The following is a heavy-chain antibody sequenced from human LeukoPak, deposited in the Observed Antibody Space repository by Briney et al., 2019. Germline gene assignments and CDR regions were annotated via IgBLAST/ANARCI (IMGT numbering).Heavy chain of an antibody. J-gene: IGHJ4*02. D-gene: IGHD2-15*01. CDR2: ISSSGST. CDR1: GGSISGSSYY. CDR3: ARRMVAATPGHY. Sequence: PSETLSLTCTVSGGSISGSSYYWGWSRQPPGEGLEWIGSISSSGSTYYNPSLKSRVTISVDTSKNQFSLKLSSVTAADTAVYYCARRMVAATPGHYWSQGTLVTISS. V-gene: IGHV4-39*01.